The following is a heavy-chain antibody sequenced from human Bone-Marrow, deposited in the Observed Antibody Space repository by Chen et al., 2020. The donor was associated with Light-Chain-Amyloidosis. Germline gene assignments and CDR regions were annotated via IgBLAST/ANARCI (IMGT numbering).Heavy chain of an antibody. CDR2: ITTSSNYI. Sequence: EIQLVESGGGLVKPGGSLRLSCTVSEFTSSKFSMNWVRQTPGKGLEWVSSITTSSNYIYYADSVKGRFTISRDNAKNSLYLQMNSLRAEDTAMYYCVRHLGAWDDRDAFDIWGQGTMVTVSS. D-gene: IGHD1-1*01. CDR1: EFTSSKFS. J-gene: IGHJ3*02. V-gene: IGHV3-21*02. CDR3: VRHLGAWDDRDAFDI.